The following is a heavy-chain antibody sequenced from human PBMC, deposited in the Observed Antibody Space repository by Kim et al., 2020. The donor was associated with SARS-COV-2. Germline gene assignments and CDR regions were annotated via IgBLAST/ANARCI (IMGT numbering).Heavy chain of an antibody. J-gene: IGHJ4*02. CDR3: ARASHSGSYLVPVY. CDR2: IYYSGST. Sequence: SETLSLTCTVSGGSISSSSYYWGWIRQPPGKGLEWIGSIYYSGSTYYNPSLKSRVTISVDTSKNQFSLKLSSVTAADTAVYYCARASHSGSYLVPVYWGQGTLVTVSS. CDR1: GGSISSSSYY. D-gene: IGHD1-26*01. V-gene: IGHV4-39*07.